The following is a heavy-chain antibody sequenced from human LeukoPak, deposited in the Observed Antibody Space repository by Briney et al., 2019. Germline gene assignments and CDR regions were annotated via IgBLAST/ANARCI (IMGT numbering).Heavy chain of an antibody. CDR3: ARDANSMAPFDY. V-gene: IGHV3-21*01. J-gene: IGHJ4*02. CDR1: GFTFSSYS. CDR2: ISSSSSYI. Sequence: GGSLRLSCAASGFTFSSYSMNWVRQAPGKGLEWVSSISSSSSYIYYADSVKGRFTISRDNAKNSPYLQMNSLRAEDTAVYYCARDANSMAPFDYWGQGTLVTVSS. D-gene: IGHD2-8*01.